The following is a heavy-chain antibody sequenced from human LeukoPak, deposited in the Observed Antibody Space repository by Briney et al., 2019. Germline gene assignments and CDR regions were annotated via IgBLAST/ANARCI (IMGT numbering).Heavy chain of an antibody. CDR2: IYYSGST. CDR3: ARVLRRVNAFDI. Sequence: SETLSLTCTVSGGSISSRSYYWSWIRQPPGKGLEWIGYIYYSGSTNYNPSLKSQVTISVDTSKNQFSLKLSSVIAADTAVYYCARVLRRVNAFDIWGQGTMVTVSS. D-gene: IGHD2-15*01. J-gene: IGHJ3*02. CDR1: GGSISSRSYY. V-gene: IGHV4-61*01.